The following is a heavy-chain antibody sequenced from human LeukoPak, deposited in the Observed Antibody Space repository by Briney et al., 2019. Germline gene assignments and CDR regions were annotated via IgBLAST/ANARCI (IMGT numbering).Heavy chain of an antibody. CDR2: INHSGST. CDR3: ARGRNRDYYGSGSYFGY. V-gene: IGHV4-34*01. D-gene: IGHD3-10*01. CDR1: GGSFSGYY. J-gene: IGHJ4*02. Sequence: SETLSLTCAVYGGSFSGYYWSWIRQPPGKGLEWIGEINHSGSTNYNPSLKSRVTISVDPSKNQFSLKLSSVTAADTAVYYCARGRNRDYYGSGSYFGYWGQGTLVTVSS.